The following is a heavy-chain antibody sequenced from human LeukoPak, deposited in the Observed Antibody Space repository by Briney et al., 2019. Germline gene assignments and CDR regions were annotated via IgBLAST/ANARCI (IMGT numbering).Heavy chain of an antibody. Sequence: SETLSLTCTVSGDSISGKYWSWIRRPAGRGLEWLGRISSTGTTDYNPSLKGRATMSLDTSKNQFSLSLTSVTAADTAVYYCARLDILVPRAVEWFDPWGQGTLVIVSS. V-gene: IGHV4-4*07. CDR2: ISSTGTT. J-gene: IGHJ5*02. D-gene: IGHD3-9*01. CDR3: ARLDILVPRAVEWFDP. CDR1: GDSISGKY.